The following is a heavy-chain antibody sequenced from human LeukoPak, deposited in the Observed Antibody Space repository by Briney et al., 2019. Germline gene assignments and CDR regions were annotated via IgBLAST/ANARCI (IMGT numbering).Heavy chain of an antibody. J-gene: IGHJ4*02. CDR1: GGSISNRNYY. CDR3: AATLGLDY. CDR2: IYNRGST. Sequence: SETLSLTCTVSGGSISNRNYYWGWIRQPPGKGLELIGHIYNRGSTYYNPSFKSRVTISVDTSKNQFSLKLSSVTAADTAVYYCAATLGLDYWGQGTLVTVSS. V-gene: IGHV4-39*07.